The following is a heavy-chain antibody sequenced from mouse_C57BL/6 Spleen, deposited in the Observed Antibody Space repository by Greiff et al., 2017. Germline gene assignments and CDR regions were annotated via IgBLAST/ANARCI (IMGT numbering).Heavy chain of an antibody. CDR2: ISGGGGNT. J-gene: IGHJ3*01. CDR1: GFTFSSYT. Sequence: EVNVVESGGGLVKPGGSLKLSCAASGFTFSSYTMSWVRQTPEKWLEWVATISGGGGNTYYPDSVKGRCTISRDNAKNTLYLQMSSLRSEETALYYCASHYYGSSLAWFAYWGQGTLVTVSA. D-gene: IGHD1-1*01. V-gene: IGHV5-9*01. CDR3: ASHYYGSSLAWFAY.